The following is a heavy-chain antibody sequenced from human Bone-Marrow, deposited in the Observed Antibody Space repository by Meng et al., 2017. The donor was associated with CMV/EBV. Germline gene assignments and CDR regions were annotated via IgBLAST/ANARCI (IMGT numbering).Heavy chain of an antibody. CDR1: GFTFSSYE. Sequence: GGSLRLSCTASGFTFSSYEMNWVRLTPGKGLEWVSSISSGGGYIFHADSVEGRFTTSRDNAKNLLFLQMNSLRAEDTAVYYCAKDRDGGYNFGNGYFDYWGQGTLVTVSS. D-gene: IGHD5-18*01. CDR3: AKDRDGGYNFGNGYFDY. CDR2: ISSGGGYI. J-gene: IGHJ4*02. V-gene: IGHV3-21*01.